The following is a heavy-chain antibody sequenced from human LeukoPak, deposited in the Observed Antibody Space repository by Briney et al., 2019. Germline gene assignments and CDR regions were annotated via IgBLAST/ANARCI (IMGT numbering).Heavy chain of an antibody. CDR3: ATPVAHYYDSSGYYGAFDI. D-gene: IGHD3-22*01. Sequence: ASVKVSCKASGYTFTGYYMHWVRQAPGQGLEWMGWINPNSGGTNYAQKFQGRVTMTRDTSISTAYMDLSRLRSDDTAVYYCATPVAHYYDSSGYYGAFDIWGQGTMVTVSS. CDR2: INPNSGGT. V-gene: IGHV1-2*02. CDR1: GYTFTGYY. J-gene: IGHJ3*02.